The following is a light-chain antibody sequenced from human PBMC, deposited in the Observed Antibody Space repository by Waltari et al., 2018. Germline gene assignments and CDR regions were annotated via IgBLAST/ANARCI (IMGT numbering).Light chain of an antibody. J-gene: IGKJ1*01. CDR2: KAS. CDR1: QSISSW. V-gene: IGKV1-5*03. CDR3: QHYNSYPWT. Sequence: DIQMTQSPSTLSASVGDRVTLTCRASQSISSWLALYQQKPGKAPKLLIYKASYLQSGVPSRFSGSGSGTEFTLTISSLQPDDFATYYCQHYNSYPWTFGQGTKVEIK.